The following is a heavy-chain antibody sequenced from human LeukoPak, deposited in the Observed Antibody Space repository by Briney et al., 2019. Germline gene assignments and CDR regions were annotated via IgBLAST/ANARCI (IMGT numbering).Heavy chain of an antibody. J-gene: IGHJ5*02. CDR2: IYYSGST. CDR3: AREKLRSWFDP. D-gene: IGHD4-17*01. Sequence: SETLSVTCTVSGGSISSYYWSWIRQPPGKGLEWIGSIYYSGSTYYNPSLKSRVTISVDTSKNQFSLKLSSVTAADTAVYYCAREKLRSWFDPWGQGTLVTVSS. CDR1: GGSISSYY. V-gene: IGHV4-59*05.